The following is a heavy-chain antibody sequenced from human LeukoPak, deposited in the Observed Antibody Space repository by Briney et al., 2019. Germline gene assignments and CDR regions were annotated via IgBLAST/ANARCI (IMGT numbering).Heavy chain of an antibody. CDR1: GGSISSGGYY. CDR2: IYYSGST. CDR3: ASELMTMVRGVIGGWFDP. V-gene: IGHV4-30-4*01. D-gene: IGHD3-10*01. Sequence: PSETLSLTCTVSGGSISSGGYYWSWIRQPPGKGLEWIGYIYYSGSTYYNPSLKSRVTISVDTSKNQFSLKLSSVTAADTAVYYCASELMTMVRGVIGGWFDPWGQGTLVTVSS. J-gene: IGHJ5*02.